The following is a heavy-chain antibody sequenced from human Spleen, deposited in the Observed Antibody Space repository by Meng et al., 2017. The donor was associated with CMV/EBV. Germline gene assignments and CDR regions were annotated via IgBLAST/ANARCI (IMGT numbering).Heavy chain of an antibody. D-gene: IGHD5-18*01. V-gene: IGHV3-33*06. CDR1: GFTFSNFA. CDR2: IWYDGSNK. J-gene: IGHJ4*02. Sequence: GGSLRLSCAASGFTFSNFAMHWVRQAPGKGLEWVAVIWYDGSNKDYADSVKGRFTISRDNSNNTLYLQMNSLRAEDTAVYYCAKGRGKYSFGYYFDYWGQGTLVTVSS. CDR3: AKGRGKYSFGYYFDY.